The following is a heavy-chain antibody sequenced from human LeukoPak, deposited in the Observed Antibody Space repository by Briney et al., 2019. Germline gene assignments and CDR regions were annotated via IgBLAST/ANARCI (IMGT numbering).Heavy chain of an antibody. CDR3: ARAPSPIGDPSYYWYGMDV. D-gene: IGHD4-17*01. Sequence: SETLSLTCTVSGGSISSYYWTWIRQPPGKGLEWIGYVYYNGSTNYNPSLKSRVTISVDTSKNQFSLKLSSVTTADTAVYYCARAPSPIGDPSYYWYGMDVWGQGTTVTVSS. CDR1: GGSISSYY. CDR2: VYYNGST. J-gene: IGHJ6*02. V-gene: IGHV4-59*01.